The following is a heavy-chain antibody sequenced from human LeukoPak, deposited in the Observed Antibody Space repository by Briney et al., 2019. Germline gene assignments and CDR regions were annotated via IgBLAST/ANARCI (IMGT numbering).Heavy chain of an antibody. Sequence: ASVKVSCKASGYTFTSYGISWVRQAPGQGLEWMGWISAYNGNTNYAQKLQGRVTMTTDTSTSTAYMELRSLRSDDTAVYYCASSEYYYDSSGSPQLDYWGQGTLVTVSS. CDR1: GYTFTSYG. J-gene: IGHJ4*02. D-gene: IGHD3-22*01. CDR3: ASSEYYYDSSGSPQLDY. V-gene: IGHV1-18*01. CDR2: ISAYNGNT.